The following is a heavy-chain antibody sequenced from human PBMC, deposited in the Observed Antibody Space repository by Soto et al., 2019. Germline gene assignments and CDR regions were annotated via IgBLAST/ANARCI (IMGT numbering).Heavy chain of an antibody. Sequence: ASVTVSCQASGYTFTSYYMHWVRQAPGQGLEWMGIINPSGGSTSYAQKFQGRVTMTRDTSTSTVYMELSSLRSEDTAVYYCARVRSSGWNKDAFDIWGQGTMVTVSS. CDR3: ARVRSSGWNKDAFDI. CDR1: GYTFTSYY. V-gene: IGHV1-46*03. D-gene: IGHD6-19*01. J-gene: IGHJ3*02. CDR2: INPSGGST.